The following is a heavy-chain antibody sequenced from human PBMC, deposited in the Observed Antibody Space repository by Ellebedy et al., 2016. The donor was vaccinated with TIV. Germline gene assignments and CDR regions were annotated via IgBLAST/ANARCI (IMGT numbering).Heavy chain of an antibody. CDR3: AKDALITTIIGRGGWFDP. J-gene: IGHJ5*02. CDR2: FYNSVNT. Sequence: MPSETLSLTCTVSGGSISSYYWSWIRQPPGKGLEWIGYFYNSVNTIYNPSLKNRVTISVDTSKNQFSLKLSSVTAADTAVYYCAKDALITTIIGRGGWFDPWGQGTLVTVSS. D-gene: IGHD3-22*01. V-gene: IGHV4-4*08. CDR1: GGSISSYY.